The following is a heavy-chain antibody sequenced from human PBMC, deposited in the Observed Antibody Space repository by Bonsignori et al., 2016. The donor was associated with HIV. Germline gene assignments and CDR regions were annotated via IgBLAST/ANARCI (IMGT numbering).Heavy chain of an antibody. Sequence: WVRQAPGQGLEWMGIINPSGGSTSYAQKFQGRVTMTRDTSTSTVYMELSSLRSEDTAVYYCARDLAAAGTRYYYMDVWGKGTTVTVSS. D-gene: IGHD6-13*01. CDR3: ARDLAAAGTRYYYMDV. CDR2: INPSGGST. V-gene: IGHV1-46*01. J-gene: IGHJ6*03.